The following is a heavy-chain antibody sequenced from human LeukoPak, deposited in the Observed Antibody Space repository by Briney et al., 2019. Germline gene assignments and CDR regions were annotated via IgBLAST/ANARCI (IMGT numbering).Heavy chain of an antibody. Sequence: PGGSLRLSCAVSGFIFSSYAMSWVRQAPGKGLEWVSAISGSGGSTYYADSVKGRFTISRDNSKNTLYLQINSLRAEDTAVYYCAKGASVGTTSFFDYWGQGTLVTVSS. CDR3: AKGASVGTTSFFDY. V-gene: IGHV3-23*01. CDR1: GFIFSSYA. D-gene: IGHD1-26*01. CDR2: ISGSGGST. J-gene: IGHJ4*02.